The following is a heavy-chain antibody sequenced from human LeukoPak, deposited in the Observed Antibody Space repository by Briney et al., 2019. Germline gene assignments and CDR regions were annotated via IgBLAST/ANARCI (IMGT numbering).Heavy chain of an antibody. CDR3: ARGERGYCSSTSCWAYLDY. Sequence: GESLKISCKGSGYSFTSYWISWVRQMPGKGLEWMGRIDPSDSYTNYSPSFQGHVTISADKSISTAYLQWSSLKASDTAMYYCARGERGYCSSTSCWAYLDYWGQGTLVTVSS. D-gene: IGHD2-2*01. V-gene: IGHV5-10-1*01. J-gene: IGHJ4*02. CDR1: GYSFTSYW. CDR2: IDPSDSYT.